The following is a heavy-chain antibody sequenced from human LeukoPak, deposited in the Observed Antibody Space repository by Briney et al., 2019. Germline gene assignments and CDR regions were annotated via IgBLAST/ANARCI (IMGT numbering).Heavy chain of an antibody. CDR1: GFTFSDHY. Sequence: GGSLRLSCAASGFTFSDHYMDWVRQAPGKGLEWVGRSRNKANSYITEYAASAKDRFTISRDDSKNLLYLQMNSLKTEDTAVYYCAREHGPDYYYYYMDVWGKGTTVTVSS. V-gene: IGHV3-72*01. J-gene: IGHJ6*03. CDR3: AREHGPDYYYYYMDV. D-gene: IGHD5-24*01. CDR2: SRNKANSYIT.